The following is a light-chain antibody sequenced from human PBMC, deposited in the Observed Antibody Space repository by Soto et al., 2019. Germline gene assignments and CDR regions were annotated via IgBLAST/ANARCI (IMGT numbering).Light chain of an antibody. Sequence: IWMTQCTSLLSASTGDRFTISCRMSQGISSYLAWYQQKPGKAPELLIYAASTLQSGVPSRFSGSGSGTEFTLTISSLQPDDFATYYCQQDHIYWTFGQGTKVDIK. CDR1: QGISSY. J-gene: IGKJ1*01. CDR2: AAS. V-gene: IGKV1D-8*02. CDR3: QQDHIYWT.